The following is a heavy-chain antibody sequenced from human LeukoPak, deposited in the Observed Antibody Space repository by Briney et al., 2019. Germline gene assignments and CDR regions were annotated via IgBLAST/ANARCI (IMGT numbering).Heavy chain of an antibody. V-gene: IGHV3-74*01. CDR1: GFTFSSYW. Sequence: GGSLRLSCAASGFTFSSYWMHWVRQAPGKGLVWVSRINSDGSSTSYADSVKGRFTISRDNAKNTLYLQMNSLRAEDTAVYYCARGDYNILTGRPPAYYYYGMDVWGQGTTVTVSS. CDR3: ARGDYNILTGRPPAYYYYGMDV. CDR2: INSDGSST. D-gene: IGHD3-9*01. J-gene: IGHJ6*02.